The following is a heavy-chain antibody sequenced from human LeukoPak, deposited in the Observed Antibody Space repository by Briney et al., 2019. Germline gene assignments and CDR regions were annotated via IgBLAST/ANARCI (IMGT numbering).Heavy chain of an antibody. V-gene: IGHV4-59*08. CDR3: ARLDCISDKCYNY. D-gene: IGHD2-15*01. CDR2: INYRGST. J-gene: IGHJ4*02. Sequence: PSETLSLTCIVSGDSIGTDYWSWIRQSPGKGLEWIGYINYRGSTEHNPSLKSRVTISVDRSKKQVSLKMTSVTAADTAVYYCARLDCISDKCYNYWGLGTPVTVSS. CDR1: GDSIGTDY.